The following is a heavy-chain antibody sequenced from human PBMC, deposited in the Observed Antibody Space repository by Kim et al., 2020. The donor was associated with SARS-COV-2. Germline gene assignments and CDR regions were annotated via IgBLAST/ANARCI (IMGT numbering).Heavy chain of an antibody. V-gene: IGHV3-15*01. CDR3: NSYFFDYYDCGYYSYG. CDR2: ISCKTIDKYT. Sequence: GGSLRLSCAASGFTFSNASMHWVRQAPGRGLEWVARISCKTIDKYTAYAATGRGTISISSSDSTHSLYMHMNSLRNAATYYYSCNSYFFDYYDCGYYSYG. J-gene: IGHJ6*01. D-gene: IGHD3-22*01. CDR1: GFTFSNAS.